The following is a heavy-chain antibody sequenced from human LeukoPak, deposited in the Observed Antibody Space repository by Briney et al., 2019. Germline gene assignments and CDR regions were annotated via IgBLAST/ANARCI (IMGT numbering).Heavy chain of an antibody. J-gene: IGHJ4*02. CDR2: IYYSGST. D-gene: IGHD6-13*01. V-gene: IGHV4-39*07. CDR1: GGSISSSSYY. CDR3: AREEAAAGTAWDY. Sequence: SETLSLTCTVSGGSISSSSYYWGWIRQPPGKGLEWIGSIYYSGSTYYNPSLKSRVTISVDTSKNQFSLKLSSVTAADTAVYYCAREEAAAGTAWDYWGQGTLVTVSS.